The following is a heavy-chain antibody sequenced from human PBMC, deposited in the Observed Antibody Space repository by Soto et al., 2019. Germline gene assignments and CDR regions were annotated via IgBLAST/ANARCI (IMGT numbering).Heavy chain of an antibody. V-gene: IGHV3-64*01. Sequence: GGSLRLSCAPSGFTLSGYAMDWVRHAPEKGLEYVSGISSNGVGTYYANSEQGRFTISRDNSKNTVYLQMGSLRPEDMAVYYCARRARPDFYYMDVWGKGTTGTVS. CDR1: GFTLSGYA. J-gene: IGHJ6*03. D-gene: IGHD6-6*01. CDR2: ISSNGVGT. CDR3: ARRARPDFYYMDV.